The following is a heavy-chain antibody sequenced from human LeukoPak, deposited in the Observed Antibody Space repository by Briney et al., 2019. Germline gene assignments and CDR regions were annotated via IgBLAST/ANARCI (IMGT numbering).Heavy chain of an antibody. V-gene: IGHV3-21*01. J-gene: IGHJ4*02. CDR2: ISSSSYI. CDR1: GFTFSSYS. CDR3: AREGVTMVRGVILDY. D-gene: IGHD3-10*01. Sequence: GGSLRLSCAASGFTFSSYSMNWVRQAPGKGLEWVSSISSSSYIYYADSVKGRFTISRDNAKNSLYLQMNSLRAEDTAVYYCAREGVTMVRGVILDYWGQGTLVTVSS.